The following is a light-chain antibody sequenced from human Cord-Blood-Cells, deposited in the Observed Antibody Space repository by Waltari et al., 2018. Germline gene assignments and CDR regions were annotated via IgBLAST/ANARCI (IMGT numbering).Light chain of an antibody. V-gene: IGKV3-15*01. CDR1: QSVSSN. CDR3: QQYNNWPPFT. CDR2: GAS. Sequence: ELVMTQSPATLSVSQGERATLSCRASQSVSSNLAWYQQKPGQAPRLLIYGASTRATGIPARFSGSGSGTEFTLTISSLQSEDFAVYYCQQYNNWPPFTFGPGTKVDIK. J-gene: IGKJ3*01.